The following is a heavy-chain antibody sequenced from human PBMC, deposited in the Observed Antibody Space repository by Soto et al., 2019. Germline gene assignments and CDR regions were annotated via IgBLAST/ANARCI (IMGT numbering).Heavy chain of an antibody. CDR1: GFTFEDFA. CDR2: NRWNGEAV. D-gene: IGHD6-6*01. J-gene: IGHJ5*02. CDR3: VKDGEAASPGWFDT. V-gene: IGHV3-9*01. Sequence: GGSLRLSCSASGFTFEDFAMHWVRRVPGKGLEWVAGNRWNGEAVGYAVSVKGRCTSSRDNAKKLLFLQMNSLRVDDTALYYCVKDGEAASPGWFDTWGQGTQVTVSS.